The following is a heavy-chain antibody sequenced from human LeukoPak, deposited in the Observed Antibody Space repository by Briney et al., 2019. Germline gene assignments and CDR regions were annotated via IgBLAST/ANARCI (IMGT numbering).Heavy chain of an antibody. CDR2: IDPNSGGT. Sequence: ASVKVSCKASGYTFTYYYMHWVRQAPGQGLEWMGWIDPNSGGTNYAQKFQGRVTMTRDTSFSTAYMELSRLRSDDTAVYYCARARAAANRFDPWGQGTLVTVSS. V-gene: IGHV1-2*02. D-gene: IGHD6-13*01. J-gene: IGHJ5*02. CDR1: GYTFTYYY. CDR3: ARARAAANRFDP.